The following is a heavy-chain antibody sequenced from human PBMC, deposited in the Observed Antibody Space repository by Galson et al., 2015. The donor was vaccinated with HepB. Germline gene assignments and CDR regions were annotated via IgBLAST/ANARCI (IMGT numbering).Heavy chain of an antibody. V-gene: IGHV3-33*01. Sequence: SLRLSCAASGFIFTHYGMHWVRQAPGKGLEWAAVIWSDGSKKYYADSVKGRFTISRDNSKNTLYLQMNSLRAEDTAVYYCARGLIWSGPPYHYGLDVWGQGTTVTVSS. CDR1: GFIFTHYG. D-gene: IGHD3-3*01. CDR3: ARGLIWSGPPYHYGLDV. CDR2: IWSDGSKK. J-gene: IGHJ6*02.